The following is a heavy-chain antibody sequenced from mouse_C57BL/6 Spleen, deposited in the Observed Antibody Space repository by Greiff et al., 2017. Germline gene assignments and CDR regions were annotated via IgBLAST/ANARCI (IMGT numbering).Heavy chain of an antibody. CDR2: INPNNGGT. J-gene: IGHJ2*01. Sequence: EVQLQQSGPELVKPGASVKMSCKASGYTFTDYNMHWVKQSHGKSLEWIGYINPNNGGTSYNQKFKGKATLTVNKSSSTAYMALRSLTSEDSAVYYCAREPLTGLFDYWGQGTTLTVSS. CDR1: GYTFTDYN. D-gene: IGHD4-1*01. CDR3: AREPLTGLFDY. V-gene: IGHV1-22*01.